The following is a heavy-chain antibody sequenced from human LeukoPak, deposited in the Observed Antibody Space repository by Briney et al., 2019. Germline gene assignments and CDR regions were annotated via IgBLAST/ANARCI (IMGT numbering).Heavy chain of an antibody. Sequence: ASVKVSCTASGGTFSSYAISWARQAPGQGLEWMGGIIPIFGTANYAQKFQGRVTITADESTSTAYMELSSLRSEDTAVYYCARGGIAAAGSFDYWGQGTLVTVSS. J-gene: IGHJ4*02. CDR3: ARGGIAAAGSFDY. D-gene: IGHD6-13*01. V-gene: IGHV1-69*13. CDR1: GGTFSSYA. CDR2: IIPIFGTA.